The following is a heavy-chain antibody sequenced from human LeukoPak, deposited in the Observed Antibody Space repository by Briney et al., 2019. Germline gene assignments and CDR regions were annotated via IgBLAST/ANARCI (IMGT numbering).Heavy chain of an antibody. J-gene: IGHJ4*02. V-gene: IGHV3-30*02. CDR1: GFTFSSYG. Sequence: PGGSLRLSCAASGFTFSSYGMHWVRQAPGKGLEWVAFIRYDGSNKYYADSVKGRFTISRENAKNSLYLQMNSLRAEDTAVYYCASRYYGSGSSTDYWGQGTLVTVSS. CDR2: IRYDGSNK. D-gene: IGHD3-10*01. CDR3: ASRYYGSGSSTDY.